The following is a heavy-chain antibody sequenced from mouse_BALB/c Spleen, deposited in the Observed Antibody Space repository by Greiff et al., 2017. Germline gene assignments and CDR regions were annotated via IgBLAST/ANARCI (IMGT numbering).Heavy chain of an antibody. V-gene: IGHV3-2*02. CDR2: ISYSGST. Sequence: EVKLVESGPGLVKPSQSLSLTCTVTGYSITSDYAWNWIRQFPGNKLEWMGYISYSGSTSYNPSLKSRISITRDTSKNQFFLQLNSVTTEDTATYYCAREGSTAFDYWGQGTTLTVSS. J-gene: IGHJ2*01. D-gene: IGHD1-2*01. CDR1: GYSITSDYA. CDR3: AREGSTAFDY.